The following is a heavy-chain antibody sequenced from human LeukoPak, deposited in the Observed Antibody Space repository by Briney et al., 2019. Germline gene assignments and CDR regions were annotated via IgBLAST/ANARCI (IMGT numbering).Heavy chain of an antibody. J-gene: IGHJ4*02. CDR3: AKDNGFPNPRGRLRDYYFDY. V-gene: IGHV3-48*01. CDR1: GFTFSSYS. Sequence: GGSLRLSCAASGFTFSSYSMNWVRQAPGKGLEWVSYISSSSSTKYYADSVKGRFTISRDNSKNTLYLQMNSLRAEDTAVYYCAKDNGFPNPRGRLRDYYFDYWGQGTLVTVSS. D-gene: IGHD5-24*01. CDR2: ISSSSSTK.